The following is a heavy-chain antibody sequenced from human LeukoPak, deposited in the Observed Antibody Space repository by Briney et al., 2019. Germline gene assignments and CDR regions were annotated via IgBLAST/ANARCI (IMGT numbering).Heavy chain of an antibody. CDR3: ARRKYFWFDP. D-gene: IGHD1-14*01. J-gene: IGHJ5*02. CDR1: GGSFSGYY. V-gene: IGHV4-34*01. Sequence: PSETLSLTCAVYGGSFSGYYWSWIRQPPRKGLEWIGEINHSGSTNYNPSLKSRVTISVDTSKNQFSLKLSSVTAADTAVYYCARRKYFWFDPWGQGTLVTVSS. CDR2: INHSGST.